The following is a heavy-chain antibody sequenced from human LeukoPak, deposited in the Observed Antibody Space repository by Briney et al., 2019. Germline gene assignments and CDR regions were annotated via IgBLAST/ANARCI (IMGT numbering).Heavy chain of an antibody. D-gene: IGHD3-22*01. Sequence: SETLSLTCTVSGGSISSYYWSWIRQPAGKGLEWIGRIYTSGSTNYNPSLKSRVTMSVDTSKNQFSLKLSSVTAADTAVYYCARHSSFFDYYDSSGYYYTSHFDYWGQGTLVTVSS. J-gene: IGHJ4*02. CDR2: IYTSGST. CDR1: GGSISSYY. CDR3: ARHSSFFDYYDSSGYYYTSHFDY. V-gene: IGHV4-4*07.